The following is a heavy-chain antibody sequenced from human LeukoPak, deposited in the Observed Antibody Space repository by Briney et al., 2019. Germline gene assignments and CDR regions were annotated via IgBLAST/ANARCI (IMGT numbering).Heavy chain of an antibody. Sequence: PGGSLRLSCAASGFTFSSYSMNWVRQAPGKGLEGVSSISSSSSSYIYYADSVKGRFTISRDNAKNSLYLQMNSLRAEDTAVYYCARRQPTTIFGVVITFDYWGQGTLVTVSS. CDR2: ISSSSSSYI. J-gene: IGHJ4*02. CDR1: GFTFSSYS. D-gene: IGHD3-3*01. V-gene: IGHV3-21*01. CDR3: ARRQPTTIFGVVITFDY.